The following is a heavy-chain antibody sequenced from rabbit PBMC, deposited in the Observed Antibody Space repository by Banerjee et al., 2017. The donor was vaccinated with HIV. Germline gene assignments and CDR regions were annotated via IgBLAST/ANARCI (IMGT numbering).Heavy chain of an antibody. CDR1: GIDFSGYYY. V-gene: IGHV1S40*01. CDR2: IYTTSGTT. Sequence: QSLEESGGDLVKPGASLTLTCTASGIDFSGYYYMCWVRQAPGKGLEWIACIYTTSGTTWYTSWVNGRFTISKTSSTTVTLQMTSLTAADTATYFCANYGGNSHGAFDLWGQGTLVTVS. D-gene: IGHD8-1*01. J-gene: IGHJ2*01. CDR3: ANYGGNSHGAFDL.